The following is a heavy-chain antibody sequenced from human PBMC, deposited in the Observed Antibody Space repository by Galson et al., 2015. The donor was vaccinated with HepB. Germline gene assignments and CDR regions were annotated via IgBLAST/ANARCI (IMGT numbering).Heavy chain of an antibody. D-gene: IGHD3-22*01. CDR1: GFTFSNYG. Sequence: SLRPSCAASGFTFSNYGMHWVRQAPGKGLEWVAVISYDGSNKYYADSVKGRFTISRDNAKNTLYLQMNSLRAEDTAVYYCARDPDDTNGYYLTFEYWGQGSLVTVSS. CDR3: ARDPDDTNGYYLTFEY. CDR2: ISYDGSNK. J-gene: IGHJ4*02. V-gene: IGHV3-30*03.